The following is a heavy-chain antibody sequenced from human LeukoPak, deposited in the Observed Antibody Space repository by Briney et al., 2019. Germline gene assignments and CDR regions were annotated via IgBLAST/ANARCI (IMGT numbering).Heavy chain of an antibody. J-gene: IGHJ4*02. CDR2: IFYNGKT. V-gene: IGHV4-61*08. Sequence: SETLSLTCTLSGASFRSGGQYWGWIRQTPGKGLEWIGDIFYNGKTNYNPSLKSRVTISLDTSRSQFSLRLSSVTAADAGVYYCARIFDIWGRGTLVTVSS. CDR3: ARIFDI. CDR1: GASFRSGGQY.